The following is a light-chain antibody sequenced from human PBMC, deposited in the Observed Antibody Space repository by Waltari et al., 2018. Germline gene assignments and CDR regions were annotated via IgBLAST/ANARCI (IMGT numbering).Light chain of an antibody. CDR2: HVS. CDR1: SRDIGGSNY. V-gene: IGLV2-14*03. Sequence: QPALTQPASVSGSPGQSLTISCTRTSRDIGGSNYVALYQQHPGKAPTHMIYHVSNRPSGGSYRFSGSKTGNTASLTISGLQAEDEADYYCSSYRSSFTYVVFGGGTKLTVL. CDR3: SSYRSSFTYVV. J-gene: IGLJ3*02.